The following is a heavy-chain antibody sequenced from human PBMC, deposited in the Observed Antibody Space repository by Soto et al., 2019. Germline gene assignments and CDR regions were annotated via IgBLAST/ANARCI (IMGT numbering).Heavy chain of an antibody. J-gene: IGHJ6*02. Sequence: KASETLSLTCAVYGGSFSGYYWSWIRQPPGKGLEWIGEINHSGSTNYNPSLKSRVTISVDTSKNQFSLKLSSVTAADTAVYYCARVVVEMATIYYYYGMDVWGQGTTVTVSS. CDR3: ARVVVEMATIYYYYGMDV. D-gene: IGHD5-12*01. CDR1: GGSFSGYY. CDR2: INHSGST. V-gene: IGHV4-34*01.